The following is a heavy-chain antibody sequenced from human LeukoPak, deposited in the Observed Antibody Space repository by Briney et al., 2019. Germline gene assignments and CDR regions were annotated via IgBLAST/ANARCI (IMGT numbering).Heavy chain of an antibody. CDR1: GYSFTSYW. CDR3: ARTGYCSSTSCYEYFQH. D-gene: IGHD2-2*03. CDR2: IYPGDSDT. Sequence: GESLKISCKGSGYSFTSYWIGWVRQMPGKGLEWMGIIYPGDSDTRYSPSFQGQVTISADKSISTAYLQWSSLKASDTAMYYCARTGYCSSTSCYEYFQHWGQGTLVTVSS. V-gene: IGHV5-51*01. J-gene: IGHJ1*01.